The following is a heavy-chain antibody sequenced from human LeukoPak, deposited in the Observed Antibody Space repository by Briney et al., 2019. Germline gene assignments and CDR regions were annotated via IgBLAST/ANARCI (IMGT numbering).Heavy chain of an antibody. D-gene: IGHD6-19*01. J-gene: IGHJ4*02. V-gene: IGHV3-23*01. CDR3: AKAVAALSSRFDY. CDR1: GLAFRSYA. CDR2: ISGSGGST. Sequence: QTGGSLRLSCVASGLAFRSYAMNWVRQAPGKGLEWVSAISGSGGSTYYADSVKGRFTISRDNSKNTLYLQMNSLRAEDTAVYYCAKAVAALSSRFDYWGQGTLVTVSS.